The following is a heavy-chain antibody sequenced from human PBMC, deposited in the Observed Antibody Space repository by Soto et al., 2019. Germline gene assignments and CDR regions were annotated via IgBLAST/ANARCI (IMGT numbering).Heavy chain of an antibody. Sequence: GGSLRLSCAASGFTFSSYAMHWVRQAPGKGLEWVAVISYDGSNKYYADSVKGRFTISRDNSKNTLYLQMNSLRAEDTAVYYCAREDCSSTSCYYGMDVWGQGTTVTVSS. CDR2: ISYDGSNK. CDR3: AREDCSSTSCYYGMDV. V-gene: IGHV3-30-3*01. J-gene: IGHJ6*02. D-gene: IGHD2-2*01. CDR1: GFTFSSYA.